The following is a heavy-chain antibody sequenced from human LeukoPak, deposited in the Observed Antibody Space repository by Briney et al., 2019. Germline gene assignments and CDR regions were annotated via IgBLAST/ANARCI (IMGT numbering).Heavy chain of an antibody. J-gene: IGHJ1*01. CDR2: ITDIGDRT. CDR3: AKDQGSGWYSEYFQH. Sequence: GGSLRLSCAGSGFTFSNHAMSWVRQAPGKGLEWVSVITDIGDRTYSADSVKGRFTISRDNSKNTLYLQMNSLRAEDTAVYYCAKDQGSGWYSEYFQHWGQGTLVTVSS. D-gene: IGHD6-19*01. CDR1: GFTFSNHA. V-gene: IGHV3-23*01.